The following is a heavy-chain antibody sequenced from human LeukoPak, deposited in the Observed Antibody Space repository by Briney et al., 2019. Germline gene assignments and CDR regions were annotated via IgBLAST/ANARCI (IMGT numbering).Heavy chain of an antibody. Sequence: GASVKVTCKASGDTFSSYAISWVRQAPGQGLEWMGGIIPIFGTANYAQKFQGRVTITADESTSTAYMELSSLRSEDTAVYYCAIGSSGWGFDPWGQGTLVTVSS. CDR3: AIGSSGWGFDP. J-gene: IGHJ5*02. CDR1: GDTFSSYA. CDR2: IIPIFGTA. D-gene: IGHD6-19*01. V-gene: IGHV1-69*13.